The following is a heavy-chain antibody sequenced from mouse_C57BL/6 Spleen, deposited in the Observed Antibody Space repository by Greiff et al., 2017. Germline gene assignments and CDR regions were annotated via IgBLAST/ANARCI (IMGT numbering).Heavy chain of an antibody. CDR3: VRHGDYSNYGYFDV. V-gene: IGHV10-1*01. CDR1: GFSFNTYA. CDR2: IRSKSNNYAT. Sequence: DVQLQESGGGLVQPKGSLKLSCAASGFSFNTYAMNWVRQAPGKGLEWVARIRSKSNNYATYYADSVKDRFTISRDDSESMLYLQMNNLKTEDTAMYYCVRHGDYSNYGYFDVWGTGTTVTVSS. J-gene: IGHJ1*03. D-gene: IGHD2-5*01.